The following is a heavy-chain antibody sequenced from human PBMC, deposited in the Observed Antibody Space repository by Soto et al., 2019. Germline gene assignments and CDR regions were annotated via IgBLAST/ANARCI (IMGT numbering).Heavy chain of an antibody. CDR1: GGTFSSYT. V-gene: IGHV1-69*02. CDR2: IIPILGIA. D-gene: IGHD3-22*01. CDR3: ARASFSYYYDSSGWAFDAFDI. J-gene: IGHJ3*02. Sequence: SVKVSCKASGGTFSSYTISWVRQAPGQGLEWMGRIIPILGIANYAQKFQGRVTITADKSTSTAYMELSSLRSEDTAVYYCARASFSYYYDSSGWAFDAFDIWGQGTMVTVSS.